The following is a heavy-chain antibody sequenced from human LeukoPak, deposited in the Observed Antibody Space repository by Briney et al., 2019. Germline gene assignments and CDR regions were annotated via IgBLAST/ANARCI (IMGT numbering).Heavy chain of an antibody. CDR2: IYPGDSDT. D-gene: IGHD2/OR15-2a*01. CDR3: ARNRDYYMDV. V-gene: IGHV5-51*01. J-gene: IGHJ6*03. CDR1: GYSFSNYW. Sequence: GESLKISCKASGYSFSNYWIGWVRQMPGKGLEWMGIIYPGDSDTRYSPSFQGQVTISADKSITTGYLQWSSLKASDTAMYYCARNRDYYMDVWGKGTTVTVSS.